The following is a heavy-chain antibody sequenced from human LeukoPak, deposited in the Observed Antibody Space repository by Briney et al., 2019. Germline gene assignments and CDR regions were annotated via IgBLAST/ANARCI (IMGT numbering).Heavy chain of an antibody. CDR1: GGSISSSSYY. V-gene: IGHV4-39*01. D-gene: IGHD4-23*01. CDR3: ARLRLGGNNGLFDY. Sequence: PSETLSLTCTVSGGSISSSSYYWGWIRQPPGEGRAWIGSIYYTGSTYYNPSLKSRVTISVDTSKHQFSLKLRSVTAADTAVYYCARLRLGGNNGLFDYWGQGTLVTVSS. CDR2: IYYTGST. J-gene: IGHJ4*02.